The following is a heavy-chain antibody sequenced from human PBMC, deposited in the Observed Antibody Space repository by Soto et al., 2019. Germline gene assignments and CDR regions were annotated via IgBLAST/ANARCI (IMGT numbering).Heavy chain of an antibody. CDR2: ISAYNGNT. D-gene: IGHD3-16*02. CDR3: ARDSFRYYVWGSYPLGY. Sequence: GASVKVSCKASGYTFTSYGISWVRQAPGQGLEWMGWISAYNGNTNYAQKLQGRVTMTTDTSTSTAYMELRSLRSDDTAVYYCARDSFRYYVWGSYPLGYWGQGTLVTVSS. CDR1: GYTFTSYG. J-gene: IGHJ4*02. V-gene: IGHV1-18*01.